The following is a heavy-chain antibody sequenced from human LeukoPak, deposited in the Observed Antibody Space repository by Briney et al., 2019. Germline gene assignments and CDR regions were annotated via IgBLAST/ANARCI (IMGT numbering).Heavy chain of an antibody. CDR3: ARASSSWYGNDAFDI. V-gene: IGHV3-11*01. CDR2: ISSSGSTI. CDR1: RFTFSDYY. J-gene: IGHJ3*02. D-gene: IGHD6-13*01. Sequence: GGSLRLSCAASRFTFSDYYMSWIRQAPGKGLEWVSYISSSGSTIYYADSVKGRFTISRDNAKNSLYLQMNSLRAEDTAVYYCARASSSWYGNDAFDIWGQGTMVTVSS.